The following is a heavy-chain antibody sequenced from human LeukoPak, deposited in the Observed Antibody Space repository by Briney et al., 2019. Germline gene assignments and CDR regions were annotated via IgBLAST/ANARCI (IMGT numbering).Heavy chain of an antibody. CDR1: GFTFSSYA. D-gene: IGHD3-10*01. CDR3: ANIWYGETLPFDY. J-gene: IGHJ4*02. Sequence: QPGGSLRLSCTVSGFTFSSYAKNWVRQAPGKGLEWVSGVSGTGSTTYYADSVKGRFTLSRDNSKSTLYLHMTSLRAEDTAIYYCANIWYGETLPFDYWGQGTLVTVSS. CDR2: VSGTGSTT. V-gene: IGHV3-23*01.